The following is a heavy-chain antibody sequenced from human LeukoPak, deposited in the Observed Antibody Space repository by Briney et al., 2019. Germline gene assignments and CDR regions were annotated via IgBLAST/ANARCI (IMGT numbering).Heavy chain of an antibody. J-gene: IGHJ4*02. CDR2: INHSGST. V-gene: IGHV4-34*01. CDR3: ARGRARRGVFDY. CDR1: GGPFSGYY. D-gene: IGHD2-8*01. Sequence: SETLSLTCAVYGGPFSGYYWSWIRQPPGKGLEWIGEINHSGSTNYNPSLKSRVTISVDTSKNQFSLKLSSVTAADTAVYYCARGRARRGVFDYWGQGTLVTVSS.